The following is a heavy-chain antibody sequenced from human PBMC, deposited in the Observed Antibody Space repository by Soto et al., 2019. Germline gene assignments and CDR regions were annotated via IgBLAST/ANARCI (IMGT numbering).Heavy chain of an antibody. V-gene: IGHV4-30-4*01. Sequence: QVQLQESGPGLVKPSQTLSLTCTVSGGSISSGDYYWSWIRQPPGKGLAWIGYVYYRGSTYYNPSIKSRVTISVDTSKNQFTLKLSSVTAADTAVYYCARDLTMIDLYGMDVWGQGTTVTVSS. CDR3: ARDLTMIDLYGMDV. D-gene: IGHD3-22*01. CDR2: VYYRGST. CDR1: GGSISSGDYY. J-gene: IGHJ6*02.